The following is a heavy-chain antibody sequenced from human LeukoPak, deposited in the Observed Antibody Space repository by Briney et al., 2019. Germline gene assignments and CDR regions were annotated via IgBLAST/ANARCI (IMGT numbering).Heavy chain of an antibody. CDR2: KNHSGGT. CDR3: ARQSRIWGSYRYASDI. Sequence: KPSETLSLTCAVYGGSFSGYYWSWLRQPPGKGLEWIGEKNHSGGTNYNPSLERRLTISVDTSKNQFSLKRSSVTAADTAVYYCARQSRIWGSYRYASDIWGQGTMVTVSS. V-gene: IGHV4-34*01. D-gene: IGHD3-16*02. CDR1: GGSFSGYY. J-gene: IGHJ3*02.